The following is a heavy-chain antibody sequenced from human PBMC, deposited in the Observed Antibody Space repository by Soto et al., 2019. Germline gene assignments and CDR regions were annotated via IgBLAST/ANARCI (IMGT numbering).Heavy chain of an antibody. D-gene: IGHD3-22*01. J-gene: IGHJ4*02. CDR1: GFTFSSYS. V-gene: IGHV3-21*01. CDR2: ISSSSTYI. CDR3: ARGTNYYYSSVYYGY. Sequence: EVQLVESGGGLVKPGGSLRLSCAAAGFTFSSYSMNWVRQAPGKGLQRVSSISSSSTYIYYADSVKGRFTISRDNAKNSLYLQMNSLKAEDTAVYYCARGTNYYYSSVYYGYWGQGTLVTVSS.